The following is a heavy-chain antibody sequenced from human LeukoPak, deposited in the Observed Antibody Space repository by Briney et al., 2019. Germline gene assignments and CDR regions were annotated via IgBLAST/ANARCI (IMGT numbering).Heavy chain of an antibody. V-gene: IGHV4-4*02. D-gene: IGHD5/OR15-5a*01. Sequence: PSETLSLTCAVSGGSISSRNWWSWVRQPPGKGLEWIGYISYSGSTNYNPSLKSRVTISVDTSKNRFSLRLSSVTAADTAVYYCARGGPSLGVDYWGQGTLVTVSS. J-gene: IGHJ4*02. CDR3: ARGGPSLGVDY. CDR1: GGSISSRNW. CDR2: ISYSGST.